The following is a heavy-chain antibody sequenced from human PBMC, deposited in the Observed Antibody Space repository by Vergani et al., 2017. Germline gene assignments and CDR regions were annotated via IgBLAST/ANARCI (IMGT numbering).Heavy chain of an antibody. D-gene: IGHD6-6*01. J-gene: IGHJ5*02. CDR3: AKVLGTSSWGGFFDP. CDR1: GFTSAGYA. CDR2: ISWNSNSI. Sequence: EVQLEESGGGLVLPGRSLRLSCVASGFTSAGYAMNWVRQAPGKGLEWVSGISWNSNSIGYADSVKGRFTISRDNAKNSLYLQMNCLRAEHTALYYCAKVLGTSSWGGFFDPWGQGPLVTVSS. V-gene: IGHV3-9*02.